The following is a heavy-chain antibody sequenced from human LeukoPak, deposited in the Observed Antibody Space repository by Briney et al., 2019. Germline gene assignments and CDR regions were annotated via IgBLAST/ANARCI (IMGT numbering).Heavy chain of an antibody. J-gene: IGHJ5*02. CDR2: IIPIFGTA. Sequence: SVKVSCKASGGTFSSYAISWVRQAPGQGLEWMGGIIPIFGTANYAQKFQGRVTITTDESTSTAYMELSSLRSEDTAVYYCARGLWLWLSFGWFDPGGQGTLVTVS. CDR1: GGTFSSYA. V-gene: IGHV1-69*05. CDR3: ARGLWLWLSFGWFDP. D-gene: IGHD5-18*01.